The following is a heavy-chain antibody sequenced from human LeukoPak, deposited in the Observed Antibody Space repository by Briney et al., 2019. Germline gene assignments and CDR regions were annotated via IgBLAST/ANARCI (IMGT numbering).Heavy chain of an antibody. J-gene: IGHJ4*02. Sequence: GGSLRLSCAASGFTFSSYGMHWVRQAPGKGLEWVAFIRYDGSNKYYADSVKGRFTISRGNSKNTLYLQMNSLRAEDTAVYYCAKVGYSYGDFDYWGQGTLVTVSS. D-gene: IGHD5-18*01. CDR1: GFTFSSYG. CDR2: IRYDGSNK. V-gene: IGHV3-30*02. CDR3: AKVGYSYGDFDY.